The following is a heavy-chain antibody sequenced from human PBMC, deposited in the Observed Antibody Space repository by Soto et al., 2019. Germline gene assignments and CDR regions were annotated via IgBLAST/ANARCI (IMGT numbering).Heavy chain of an antibody. D-gene: IGHD5-18*01. V-gene: IGHV1-69*01. J-gene: IGHJ6*02. Sequence: QVQLVQSGAEVKKPGSSVKVSCKASGGTFSSYAISWVRQAPGQGLEWMGGIIPIFGTANYAQKFQGRVTITADESTSTAYMELSSLRSEDTAVYYCARGPWIQLWPAVGYYYGMDVWGQGTTVTVSS. CDR1: GGTFSSYA. CDR2: IIPIFGTA. CDR3: ARGPWIQLWPAVGYYYGMDV.